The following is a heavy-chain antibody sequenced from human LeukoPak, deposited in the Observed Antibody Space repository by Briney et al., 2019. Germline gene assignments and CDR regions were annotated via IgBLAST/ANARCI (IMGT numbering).Heavy chain of an antibody. V-gene: IGHV1-2*02. CDR1: GYTFTDYY. CDR3: GGGGTHHGFDY. Sequence: ASVKVSCKASGYTFTDYYIHWVRQAPGEGLEWMGWIVTSSGATNYAQKFQGGVTMTRDTSISTAYMDFNRLTSDDTAIYYCGGGGTHHGFDYWGQGTLVSASS. CDR2: IVTSSGAT. J-gene: IGHJ4*02. D-gene: IGHD1-26*01.